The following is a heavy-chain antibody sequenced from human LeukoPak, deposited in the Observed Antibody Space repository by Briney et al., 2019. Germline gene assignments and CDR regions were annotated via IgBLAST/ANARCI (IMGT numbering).Heavy chain of an antibody. CDR3: ARQRMEYDFWSETLEYYFDY. J-gene: IGHJ4*02. D-gene: IGHD3-3*01. V-gene: IGHV4-4*09. CDR2: IYTSEST. CDR1: GDSISSYY. Sequence: PSETLSLTRTVSGDSISSYYWSWIRQPPGKGLEWIGYIYTSESTNYNPSLKSRVTISVDTSKNQFSLKLSSVTAADTAVYYCARQRMEYDFWSETLEYYFDYWGQGTLVTVSS.